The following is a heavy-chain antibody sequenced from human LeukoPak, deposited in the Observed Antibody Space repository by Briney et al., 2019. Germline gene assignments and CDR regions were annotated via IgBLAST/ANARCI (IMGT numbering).Heavy chain of an antibody. CDR1: GGTFSSYA. Sequence: ASVKVSCKASGGTFSSYAISWVRQAPGQGLEWMGGIIPIFGTANYAQKFQGRVTMTRDTSTSTVYMELSSLRSEDTAVYYCARGHYYYYYGMDVWGQGTTVTVSS. J-gene: IGHJ6*02. V-gene: IGHV1-69*05. CDR3: ARGHYYYYYGMDV. CDR2: IIPIFGTA.